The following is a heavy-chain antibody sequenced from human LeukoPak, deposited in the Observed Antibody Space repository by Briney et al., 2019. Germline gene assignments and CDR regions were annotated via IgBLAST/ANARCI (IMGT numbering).Heavy chain of an antibody. D-gene: IGHD2-21*02. V-gene: IGHV3-7*01. J-gene: IGHJ3*02. CDR1: GFTFSSYW. Sequence: GGSLRLSCAASGFTFSSYWMSWVRQAPGKGLEWVANIKQDGSEKYYVDSVKGRFTISRNNAKNSLYLQMNSLRAEDTAVYYCARDPGGDAGAFDIWGQGTMVTVSS. CDR2: IKQDGSEK. CDR3: ARDPGGDAGAFDI.